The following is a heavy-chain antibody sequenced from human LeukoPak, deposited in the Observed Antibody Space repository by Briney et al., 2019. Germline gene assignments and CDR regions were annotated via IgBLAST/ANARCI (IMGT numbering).Heavy chain of an antibody. V-gene: IGHV3-11*04. Sequence: GGSLRLSCAASGFTFSDYYMSWIRQAPGKGLEWVSYISSSGSTIYYADSVKGRFTISRDNAKNSLYLQMNSLRAGDTAVYYCALTGYDYVWVHDAFDIWGQGTMVTVSS. D-gene: IGHD3-16*01. CDR1: GFTFSDYY. CDR3: ALTGYDYVWVHDAFDI. J-gene: IGHJ3*02. CDR2: ISSSGSTI.